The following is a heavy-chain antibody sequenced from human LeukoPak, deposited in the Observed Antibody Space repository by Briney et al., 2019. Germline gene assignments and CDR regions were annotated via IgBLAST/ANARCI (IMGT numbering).Heavy chain of an antibody. J-gene: IGHJ4*02. Sequence: PGGSLRLSCAASGYTFSSYWMSWVRQAPGKGLEWVANIKQDGSEKYYVDSVKGRFTISRDNAKNSLYLQMNSLRAEDTAVYYCARLGYYYDSSGYYQNKYYFDYWGQGTLVTVSS. V-gene: IGHV3-7*01. CDR1: GYTFSSYW. D-gene: IGHD3-22*01. CDR3: ARLGYYYDSSGYYQNKYYFDY. CDR2: IKQDGSEK.